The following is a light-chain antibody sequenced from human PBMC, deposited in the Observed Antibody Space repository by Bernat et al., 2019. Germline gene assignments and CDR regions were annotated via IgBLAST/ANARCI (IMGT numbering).Light chain of an antibody. CDR1: QVIGTY. V-gene: IGKV1-9*01. CDR3: QQLNSFPLS. CDR2: APS. Sequence: DIQLTQSPPFLSASVGDRVTITCRASQVIGTYLAWYQQKPGKAPNLLIYAPSTLQAGAPSRFSGRGSGSEFTLTISSLQPEDSRSYYCQQLNSFPLSFGQGTRLEIE. J-gene: IGKJ5*01.